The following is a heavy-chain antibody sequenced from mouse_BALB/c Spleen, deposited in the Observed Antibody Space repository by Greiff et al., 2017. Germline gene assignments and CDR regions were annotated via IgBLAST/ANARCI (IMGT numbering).Heavy chain of an antibody. Sequence: EVQLVESGPGLVKPSQSLSLTCSVTGYSITSGYYWNWIRQFPGNKLEWMGYISYDGSNNYNPSLKNRISITRDTSKNQFFLKLNSVTTEDTATYYCASNYFDYWGQGTTLTVSS. CDR2: ISYDGSN. CDR3: ASNYFDY. CDR1: GYSITSGYY. J-gene: IGHJ2*01. V-gene: IGHV3-6*02.